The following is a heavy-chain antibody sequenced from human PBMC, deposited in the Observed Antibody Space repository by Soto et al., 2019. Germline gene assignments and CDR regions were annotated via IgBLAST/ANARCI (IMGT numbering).Heavy chain of an antibody. Sequence: SQTLSLTCALSGDSVSSNPAAWNWIRSSPSRGLEWLGRTYYRSNWRHDYAVSVKSRITVNPDTSKNPFSLQLNSVTPDDTAVYYCARGVACNGFDLWGHRPLFTISS. CDR3: ARGVACNGFDL. CDR2: TYYRSNWRH. CDR1: GDSVSSNPAA. D-gene: IGHD6-19*01. J-gene: IGHJ4*01. V-gene: IGHV6-1*01.